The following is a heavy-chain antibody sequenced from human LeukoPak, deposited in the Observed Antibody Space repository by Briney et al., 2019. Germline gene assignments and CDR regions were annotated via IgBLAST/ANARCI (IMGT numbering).Heavy chain of an antibody. CDR2: ISSSGSTI. D-gene: IGHD4-17*01. J-gene: IGHJ4*02. CDR1: GFTFSDYY. Sequence: PGGSLRLSCAASGFTFSDYYMSWIRQAPGKGLEWVSYISSSGSTIYYADSVKGRFTISRDNAKNSLYLQMNSLRAEDTAVYYCASIPTSDDSDEYYFDYWGQGTLVTVSS. V-gene: IGHV3-11*04. CDR3: ASIPTSDDSDEYYFDY.